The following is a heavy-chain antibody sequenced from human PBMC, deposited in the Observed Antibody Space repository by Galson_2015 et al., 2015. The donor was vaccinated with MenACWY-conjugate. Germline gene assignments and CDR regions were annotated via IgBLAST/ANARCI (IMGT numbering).Heavy chain of an antibody. CDR1: GFTFNNYW. Sequence: SLRLSCAASGFTFNNYWMHWVRQAPGKGLVWVSRINSDGSSASYGDSLQGRFTISRDNAKNTLYLQMNSLSADDTAVYYCARGRGRYYDSEKDYWGPGTLVTVSS. J-gene: IGHJ4*02. D-gene: IGHD3-22*01. V-gene: IGHV3-74*01. CDR2: INSDGSSA. CDR3: ARGRGRYYDSEKDY.